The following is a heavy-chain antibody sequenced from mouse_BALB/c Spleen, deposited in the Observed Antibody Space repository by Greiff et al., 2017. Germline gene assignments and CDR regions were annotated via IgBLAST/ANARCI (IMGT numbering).Heavy chain of an antibody. CDR1: GFDFSRYW. CDR2: INPDSSTI. D-gene: IGHD2-2*01. V-gene: IGHV4-1*02. CDR3: ARQDGYDEPSFAY. J-gene: IGHJ3*01. Sequence: VQLKRSGGGLVQPGGSLKLSCAASGFDFSRYWMSWVRQAPGKGLEWIGEINPDSSTINYTPSLKDKFIISRDNAKNTLYLQMSKVRSEDTALYYCARQDGYDEPSFAYWGQGTLVTVSA.